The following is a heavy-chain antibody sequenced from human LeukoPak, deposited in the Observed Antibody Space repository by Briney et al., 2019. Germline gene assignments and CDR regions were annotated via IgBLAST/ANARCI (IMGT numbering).Heavy chain of an antibody. D-gene: IGHD4-17*01. V-gene: IGHV3-30*18. CDR3: AKASTVTTNGFSAIDI. CDR1: GFPFSSHG. Sequence: GGSLRLSCVASGFPFSSHGIPWVRQAPGKGLEWVAVISYDGSNTYYAESVKGRFTISRDNAKNSLYLQMNDLRPDDTAVYYCAKASTVTTNGFSAIDIWGQGTRVTVS. CDR2: ISYDGSNT. J-gene: IGHJ3*02.